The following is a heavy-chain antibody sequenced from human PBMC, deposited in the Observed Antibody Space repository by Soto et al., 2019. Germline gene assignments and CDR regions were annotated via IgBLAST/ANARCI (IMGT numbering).Heavy chain of an antibody. Sequence: QVQLVQSGAEVKKPGASVKVSCEASGYSFIDYYIHRVRQAPGQGFEWMGRISPKSGGTNYAQKFEGRVTMTWDTSLNTAYMELSSLKSDDTAVYYCARPPGYISDWYYFDLWGQGTRVTVSS. CDR2: ISPKSGGT. CDR3: ARPPGYISDWYYFDL. J-gene: IGHJ4*02. CDR1: GYSFIDYY. V-gene: IGHV1-2*02. D-gene: IGHD3-9*01.